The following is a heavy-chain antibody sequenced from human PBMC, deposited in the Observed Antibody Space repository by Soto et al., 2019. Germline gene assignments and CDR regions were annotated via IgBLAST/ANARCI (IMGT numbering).Heavy chain of an antibody. Sequence: QITLNESGPTVVKPTETLTLTCTFSGFSLTTSGVGVGWVRQSPGKAPEWLSFIYWDDDKRYSTSPKSRLTITKDTTKNQVVLTMATVDPADTATYYCALRVLGAVFGLVTTTAIYFDFWGQGTPVVVSS. D-gene: IGHD3-3*01. J-gene: IGHJ4*02. CDR1: GFSLTTSGVG. V-gene: IGHV2-5*02. CDR2: IYWDDDK. CDR3: ALRVLGAVFGLVTTTAIYFDF.